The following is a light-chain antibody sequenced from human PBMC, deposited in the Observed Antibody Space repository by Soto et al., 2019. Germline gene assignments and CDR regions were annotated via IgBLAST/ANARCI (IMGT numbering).Light chain of an antibody. CDR3: SSFAGNNNFV. Sequence: QSVLTQPPSASGSPGQSVTISCTGTSSDVGGYNYVSWYQQHPGKAPKLMISEVSKRPSGVPDRFSGSKSGNTASLTVSGPQAEVEADYFCSSFAGNNNFVFGGGTKLTVL. CDR1: SSDVGGYNY. V-gene: IGLV2-8*01. J-gene: IGLJ2*01. CDR2: EVS.